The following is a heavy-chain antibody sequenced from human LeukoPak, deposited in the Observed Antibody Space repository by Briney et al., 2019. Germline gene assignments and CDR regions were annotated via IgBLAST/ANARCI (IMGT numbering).Heavy chain of an antibody. V-gene: IGHV3-74*03. CDR2: INNDGSST. CDR3: ARVRSAAAVAY. Sequence: GGSLRLSCAASGFTFSSYWMHWVRQTPGKGLVWVSRINNDGSSTTYADSVKGRFTISRDNAKNTLYLQMNSLRAEDTAVYYCARVRSAAAVAYWGQGTLVTVSS. J-gene: IGHJ4*02. CDR1: GFTFSSYW.